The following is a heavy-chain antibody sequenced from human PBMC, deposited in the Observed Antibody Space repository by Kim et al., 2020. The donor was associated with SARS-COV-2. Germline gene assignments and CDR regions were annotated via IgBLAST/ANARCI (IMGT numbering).Heavy chain of an antibody. CDR1: GYTFTASG. CDR2: INAGTGNT. J-gene: IGHJ4*02. D-gene: IGHD3-10*01. Sequence: ASVKVSCKTSGYTFTASGVHWVRQAPGQRLEWLGWINAGTGNTMYSQKFQNKVPITRETSETTAYMELNSLRFEDTAVYYCARLPGSVSTPDLGFWGQGTLVTVSS. V-gene: IGHV1-3*01. CDR3: ARLPGSVSTPDLGF.